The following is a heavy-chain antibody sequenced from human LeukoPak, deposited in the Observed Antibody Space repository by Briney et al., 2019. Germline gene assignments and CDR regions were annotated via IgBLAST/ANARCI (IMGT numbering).Heavy chain of an antibody. D-gene: IGHD3-22*01. V-gene: IGHV4-39*07. CDR1: SGSISTSNYY. Sequence: SETLSLTCTVSSGSISTSNYYWGWVRQPPGKALEWIGNIFYSVSTYYNPSLKSRVTISVDTSKNQFSLKLSSVTAADTAVYYCARDEGGIYDSSGYYSYNWFDPWGQGTLVTVSS. CDR2: IFYSVST. J-gene: IGHJ5*02. CDR3: ARDEGGIYDSSGYYSYNWFDP.